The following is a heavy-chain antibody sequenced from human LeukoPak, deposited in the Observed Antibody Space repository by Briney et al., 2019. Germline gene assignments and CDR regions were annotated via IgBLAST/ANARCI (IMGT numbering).Heavy chain of an antibody. V-gene: IGHV3-53*01. D-gene: IGHD3-22*01. CDR1: GFTFSNAW. CDR2: IYAGGST. J-gene: IGHJ4*02. Sequence: GGSLRLSCAASGFTFSNAWMSWVRQAPGKGLEWVPVIYAGGSTYYADSVKGRFTISRDNSKNTLYLQMNSLRAEDTAVYYCASWTYYYHSSGYYWGQGTLVTVSS. CDR3: ASWTYYYHSSGYY.